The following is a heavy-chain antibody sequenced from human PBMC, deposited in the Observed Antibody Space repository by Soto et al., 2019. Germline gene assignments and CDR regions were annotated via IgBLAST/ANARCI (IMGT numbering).Heavy chain of an antibody. Sequence: SVKVSCKTSGGTLSSYSISWVRQAPGQGLEWVGKIITFVGKANVAQQFQGRVTITADRSTDTTYMELRRLTSDDTAVYYCARVSGCYDSGGNYMDVWGTGTTVTVSS. CDR3: ARVSGCYDSGGNYMDV. J-gene: IGHJ6*03. D-gene: IGHD5-12*01. CDR2: IITFVGKA. V-gene: IGHV1-69*08. CDR1: GGTLSSYS.